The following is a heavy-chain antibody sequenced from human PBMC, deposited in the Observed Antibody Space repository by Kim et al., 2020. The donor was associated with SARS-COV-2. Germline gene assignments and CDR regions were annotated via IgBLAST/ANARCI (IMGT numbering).Heavy chain of an antibody. J-gene: IGHJ5*02. V-gene: IGHV7-4-1*02. D-gene: IGHD6-19*01. Sequence: ASVKVSCKASGYTFTSYAMNWVRQAPGQGLEWMGWINTNTGNPTYAQGFTGRFVFSLDTSVSTAYLQISSLKAEDTAVYYCAREKSSEGIAVADPAQVLPNWFDPWGQGTLVTVSS. CDR1: GYTFTSYA. CDR3: AREKSSEGIAVADPAQVLPNWFDP. CDR2: INTNTGNP.